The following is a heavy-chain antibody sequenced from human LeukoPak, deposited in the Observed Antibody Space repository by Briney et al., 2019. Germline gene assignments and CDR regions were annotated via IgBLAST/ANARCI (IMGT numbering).Heavy chain of an antibody. Sequence: GASVKVSCKASGYIFTSYFTHWVRQAPGQGLEWMGLINPSGGSTRYAQKFQGRVTMTRDMSTSTVYMELSSLRSEDTAVYYCARALPHRRLMDTTMEQHWFDPWGQGTLVTVSS. CDR1: GYIFTSYF. D-gene: IGHD5-18*01. V-gene: IGHV1-46*01. CDR2: INPSGGST. CDR3: ARALPHRRLMDTTMEQHWFDP. J-gene: IGHJ5*02.